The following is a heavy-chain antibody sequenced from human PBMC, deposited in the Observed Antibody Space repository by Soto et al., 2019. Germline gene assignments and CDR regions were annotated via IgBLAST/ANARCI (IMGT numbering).Heavy chain of an antibody. V-gene: IGHV3-33*01. D-gene: IGHD6-13*01. J-gene: IGHJ5*02. CDR2: IWYDGSNK. CDR1: GFTFSSYG. CDR3: ARERPTNSSSWYPPFDP. Sequence: PGGSLRLSCAASGFTFSSYGMHWVRQAPGKGLEWVAVIWYDGSNKYYADSVKGRFTISRDNSKNTLYLQMNSLRAEDTAVYYCARERPTNSSSWYPPFDPWGQGTLVPSPQ.